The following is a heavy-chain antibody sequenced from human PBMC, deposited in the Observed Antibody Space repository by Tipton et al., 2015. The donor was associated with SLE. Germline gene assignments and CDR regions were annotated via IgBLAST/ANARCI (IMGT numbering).Heavy chain of an antibody. J-gene: IGHJ2*01. CDR2: INWQGDDI. Sequence: SLRLSCEASGFSFGNYGMSWVRQGPGKGLEWVSGINWQGDDIYYGDSVRGRFSVSRDNVKNSLYLQMNSLRAEDTAVYYCAREKGITNNWYFDLWGRGTLVTVSS. D-gene: IGHD3-10*01. CDR1: GFSFGNYG. CDR3: AREKGITNNWYFDL. V-gene: IGHV3-20*04.